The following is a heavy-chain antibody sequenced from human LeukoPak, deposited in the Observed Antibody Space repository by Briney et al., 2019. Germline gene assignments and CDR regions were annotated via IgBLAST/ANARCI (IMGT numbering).Heavy chain of an antibody. CDR2: ISHSGTT. CDR1: VGSFSDYD. J-gene: IGHJ4*02. V-gene: IGHV4-34*10. D-gene: IGHD1-1*01. CDR3: ARYVPVRTGTTRASFDY. Sequence: PSETLSLTCAVYVGSFSDYDWSWIRQPPGEGLEWIGEISHSGTTNCDPSLKSRISMSIDTSRSQFSLNLRSATAADTAVYYCARYVPVRTGTTRASFDYWGLGTLVTVSS.